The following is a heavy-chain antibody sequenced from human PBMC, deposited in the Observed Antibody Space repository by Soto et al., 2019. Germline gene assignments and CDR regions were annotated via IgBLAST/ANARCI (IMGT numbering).Heavy chain of an antibody. CDR3: VKAAYSSSSSYYYYGMDV. D-gene: IGHD6-6*01. V-gene: IGHV3-64D*08. CDR2: ISSNGGST. CDR1: GFTFSSYA. J-gene: IGHJ6*02. Sequence: GGSLRLSCSASGFTFSSYAMHWVRQAPGKGLEYVSAISSNGGSTYYADSVKGRFTISRDNSKNTLYLQMSSLRAEDTAVYYCVKAAYSSSSSYYYYGMDVWGQGTTVTVSS.